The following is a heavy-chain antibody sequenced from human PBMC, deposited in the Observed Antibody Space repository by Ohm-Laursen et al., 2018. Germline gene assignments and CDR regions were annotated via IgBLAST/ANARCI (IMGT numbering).Heavy chain of an antibody. D-gene: IGHD3-22*01. CDR1: GGSISSYY. Sequence: SETLSLTCTVSGGSISSYYWSWIRQPPGKGLEWIGYIYYSGSTNYNPSLKSRVTISVDTSKNQFSLKLSSVTAADTAVYYCARAWYYDSSGKAFDYWGQGTLVTVSS. CDR2: IYYSGST. J-gene: IGHJ4*02. V-gene: IGHV4-59*01. CDR3: ARAWYYDSSGKAFDY.